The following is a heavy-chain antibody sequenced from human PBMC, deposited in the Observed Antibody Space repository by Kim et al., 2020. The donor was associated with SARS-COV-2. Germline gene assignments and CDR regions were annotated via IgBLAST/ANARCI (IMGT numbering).Heavy chain of an antibody. D-gene: IGHD2-2*01. CDR3: AKDLSSTSLYYYYGMDV. V-gene: IGHV3-43*01. Sequence: VKGRFTISRDNSKNSLYLQMNSLRTEDTALYYCAKDLSSTSLYYYYGMDVWGQGTTVTVSS. J-gene: IGHJ6*02.